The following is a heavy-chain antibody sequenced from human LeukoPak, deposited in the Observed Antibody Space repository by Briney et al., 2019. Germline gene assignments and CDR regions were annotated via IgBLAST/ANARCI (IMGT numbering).Heavy chain of an antibody. D-gene: IGHD3-10*01. CDR1: GFRFSGYG. J-gene: IGHJ4*02. V-gene: IGHV3-33*08. CDR3: ARDLRVGRYFDY. Sequence: PGTSLRLSCVASGFRFSGYGMHWVRQAPGKGLEWVAVLGQESEHVDYVDSVRGRFTVSRDNSKNTLYLQISSLTAEDTAVYYCARDLRVGRYFDYWGQGTLVTVSS. CDR2: LGQESEHV.